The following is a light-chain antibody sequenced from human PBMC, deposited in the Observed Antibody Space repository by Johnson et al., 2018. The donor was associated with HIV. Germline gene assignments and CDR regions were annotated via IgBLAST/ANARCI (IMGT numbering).Light chain of an antibody. CDR1: SSNIGNNY. Sequence: QSVLTQPHSVSAAPGQTVTISCSGSSSNIGNNYVSWYQQLQGTVPKLLIYDNNKRPSGIPDRFSGSKSGTSATLGITGLQTGDEADYYCETWDSGLGAVYVFGPGTKVTVL. J-gene: IGLJ1*01. CDR3: ETWDSGLGAVYV. CDR2: DNN. V-gene: IGLV1-51*01.